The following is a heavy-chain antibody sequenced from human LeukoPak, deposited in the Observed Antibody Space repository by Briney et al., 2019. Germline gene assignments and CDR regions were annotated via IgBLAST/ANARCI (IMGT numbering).Heavy chain of an antibody. CDR3: ARAGGNYYGSGVHFDY. CDR1: GGSLSTYY. D-gene: IGHD3-10*01. CDR2: IHTSGTT. V-gene: IGHV4-4*07. J-gene: IGHJ4*02. Sequence: SETLSLTCTVSGGSLSTYYWSWIRQPAGKGLEWIGRIHTSGTTFYNPSLKSRVSMSVDTSKNQFSLELNSVTAADTAVYYCARAGGNYYGSGVHFDYWGQGTLVTVSS.